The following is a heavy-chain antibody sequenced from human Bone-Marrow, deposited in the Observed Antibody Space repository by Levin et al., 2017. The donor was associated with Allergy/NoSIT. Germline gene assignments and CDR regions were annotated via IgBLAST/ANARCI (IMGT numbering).Heavy chain of an antibody. CDR2: INPSGGST. V-gene: IGHV1-46*01. D-gene: IGHD3-3*01. Sequence: ASVKVSCKASGYTFTSYYMHWVRQAPGQGLEWMGIINPSGGSTSYAQKFQGRVTMTRDTSTSTVYMELSSLRSEDTAVYYCARENSFWRRLNNWFDPWGQGTLVTVSS. CDR1: GYTFTSYY. J-gene: IGHJ5*02. CDR3: ARENSFWRRLNNWFDP.